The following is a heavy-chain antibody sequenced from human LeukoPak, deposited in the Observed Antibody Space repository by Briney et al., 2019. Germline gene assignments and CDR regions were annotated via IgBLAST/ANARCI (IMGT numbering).Heavy chain of an antibody. D-gene: IGHD6-13*01. CDR2: VSGSADSA. Sequence: PGGSLRLSCAASGFTSSSYSMNWVRQAPGKGLEWVSSVSGSADSANYADSVKGRFTISRDNSKNTLYLQMNNLRAEDTAVYYCAKVVSSWSPFDYWGQGTLVTVSS. CDR3: AKVVSSWSPFDY. CDR1: GFTSSSYS. V-gene: IGHV3-23*01. J-gene: IGHJ4*02.